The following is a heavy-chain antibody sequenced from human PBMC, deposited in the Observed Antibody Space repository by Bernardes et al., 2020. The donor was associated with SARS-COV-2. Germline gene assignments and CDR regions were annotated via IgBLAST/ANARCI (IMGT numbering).Heavy chain of an antibody. J-gene: IGHJ4*02. V-gene: IGHV3-7*01. CDR3: AGNLIAAAPGDS. CDR1: GFTLSAYW. Sequence: GGSLIPSRGAPGFTLSAYWRRWVRPAPGKGLEWVANIQKDGSEINYVDAVKGRLTISRDNVKNSLFLQMNSLRPEDTAVYYCAGNLIAAAPGDSWGQGTLVTVSS. D-gene: IGHD6-6*01. CDR2: IQKDGSEI.